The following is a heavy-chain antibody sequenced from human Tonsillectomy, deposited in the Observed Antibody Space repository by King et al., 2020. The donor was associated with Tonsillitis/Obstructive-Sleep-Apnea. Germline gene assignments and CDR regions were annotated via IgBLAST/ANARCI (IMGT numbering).Heavy chain of an antibody. D-gene: IGHD3-3*01. CDR3: ARGNKYYDFWSGYITYFDY. J-gene: IGHJ4*02. CDR1: GFTFSSYS. Sequence: VQLVESGGGLVKPGGSLRLSCAASGFTFSSYSMNWVRQAPGKGLEWVSSISSSSSYIYYADSVKGRFTISRDNAKNSLYLQMNSLRAEDTAVYYCARGNKYYDFWSGYITYFDYRGQGTLVTVSS. V-gene: IGHV3-21*01. CDR2: ISSSSSYI.